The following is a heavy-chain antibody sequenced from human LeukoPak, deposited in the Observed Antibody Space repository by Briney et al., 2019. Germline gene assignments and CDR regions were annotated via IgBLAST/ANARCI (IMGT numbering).Heavy chain of an antibody. V-gene: IGHV4-61*02. CDR2: IYTSGST. CDR1: GGSISSGSYY. J-gene: IGHJ4*02. D-gene: IGHD5-18*01. CDR3: ARFLDTAMVLYYFDY. Sequence: TSETLSLTCTVSGGSISSGSYYWSWIRQPAGKGLEWIGRIYTSGSTNYNPSLKSRVTISVDTSKNQFSLRLSSVTAADTAVYYCARFLDTAMVLYYFDYWGQGTLVTVSS.